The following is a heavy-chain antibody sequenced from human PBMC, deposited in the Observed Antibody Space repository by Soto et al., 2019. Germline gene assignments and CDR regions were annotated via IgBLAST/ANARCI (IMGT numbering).Heavy chain of an antibody. CDR2: ITNGGTT. CDR1: RGSFSDFS. Sequence: QVQLQQWGAGLLKPSATLSLTCAVSRGSFSDFSWTWICQTPHMGLELVGEITNGGTTNYNPYLQRRVSISVDTSKHQFSLQLTSVTASVTAVYSCASGQGIFVEQSEENWFDYWGQGTQVVVSS. V-gene: IGHV4-34*01. J-gene: IGHJ5*01. CDR3: ASGQGIFVEQSEENWFDY. D-gene: IGHD3-3*01.